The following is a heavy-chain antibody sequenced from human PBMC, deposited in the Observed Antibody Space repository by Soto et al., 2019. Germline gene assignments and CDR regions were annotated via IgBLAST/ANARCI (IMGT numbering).Heavy chain of an antibody. J-gene: IGHJ3*02. CDR1: GFTFISYS. CDR2: ISSSSSTI. V-gene: IGHV3-48*01. Sequence: EVQLVESGGGLVQPGGSLRLSCAASGFTFISYSRTWFRQAPGKGLEWVSYISSSSSTIYYADSVKGRFTISRDNAKNSLYLQMNSLRAEDTAVYYCARSSGAFDIWGQGTMVTVSS. CDR3: ARSSGAFDI.